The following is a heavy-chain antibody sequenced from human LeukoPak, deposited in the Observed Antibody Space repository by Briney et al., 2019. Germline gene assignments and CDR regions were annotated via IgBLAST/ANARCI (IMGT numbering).Heavy chain of an antibody. CDR3: SRSRSDWPGPLDS. CDR2: IKEDGSQK. V-gene: IGHV3-7*01. J-gene: IGHJ4*02. D-gene: IGHD2-21*02. Sequence: PGGSLRLSCAASGFTFSTYWMTWVRQAPGKGLEWVANIKEDGSQKFCVDSLEGRFTISRDNAKSSLYLQMNSLRPEDTAVYYCSRSRSDWPGPLDSWGQGTLVTVSS. CDR1: GFTFSTYW.